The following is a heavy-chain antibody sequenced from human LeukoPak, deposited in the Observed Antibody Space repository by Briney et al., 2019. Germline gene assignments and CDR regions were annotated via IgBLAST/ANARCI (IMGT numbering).Heavy chain of an antibody. J-gene: IGHJ4*02. CDR1: GFTFSTYS. D-gene: IGHD3-22*01. Sequence: PGGSLRLSCAASGFTFSTYSFNWVRQAPGKGLEWVSSISSSSSYIYYADSVKGRVTISRDNAKNSLYLQMNSLRAEDTAVYYCASDTNYYDSSGYYRIDYWGQGTLVTVSS. CDR2: ISSSSSYI. V-gene: IGHV3-21*04. CDR3: ASDTNYYDSSGYYRIDY.